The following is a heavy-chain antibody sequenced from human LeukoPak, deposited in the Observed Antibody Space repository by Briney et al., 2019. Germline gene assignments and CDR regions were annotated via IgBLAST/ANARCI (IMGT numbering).Heavy chain of an antibody. Sequence: PSETLSLTCTVSGGSISSYYWSWIRQPAAKGLAWIGRIYTSGSTNYNPSLKSRVTMSVDTSKNQFSLKLSSVTAADTAVYYCARFGLERRLGWFDPWGQGTLVTVSS. CDR3: ARFGLERRLGWFDP. CDR2: IYTSGST. V-gene: IGHV4-4*07. D-gene: IGHD1-1*01. CDR1: GGSISSYY. J-gene: IGHJ5*02.